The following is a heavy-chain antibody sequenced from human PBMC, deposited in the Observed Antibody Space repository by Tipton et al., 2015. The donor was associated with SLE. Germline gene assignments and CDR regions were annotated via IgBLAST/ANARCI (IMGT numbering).Heavy chain of an antibody. Sequence: TLSLTCTVSGGSISSHYWSWIRQPPGKGLEWIGSIYHSGSTYYNPSLKSRVTISVDTSKNQFSLKLSSVTAADTAVYYCARGGPPWIQLWYLWYFDLWGRGTLVTVSS. CDR3: ARGGPPWIQLWYLWYFDL. D-gene: IGHD5-18*01. CDR1: GGSISSHY. V-gene: IGHV4-59*11. J-gene: IGHJ2*01. CDR2: IYHSGST.